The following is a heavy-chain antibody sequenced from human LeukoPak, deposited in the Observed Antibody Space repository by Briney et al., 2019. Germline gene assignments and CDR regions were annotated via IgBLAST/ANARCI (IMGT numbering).Heavy chain of an antibody. J-gene: IGHJ5*02. V-gene: IGHV3-23*01. D-gene: IGHD4-17*01. Sequence: GGSLRLSCAASGFTFSLYAMSWVRQAPGKGLEWISGISGSGDNTYYAESVKGRCTVSRDNSKNTLYLRMKSLRAEDTAIYYCAKESTVTPGNVNWFDPWGQGTLVTVSS. CDR1: GFTFSLYA. CDR3: AKESTVTPGNVNWFDP. CDR2: ISGSGDNT.